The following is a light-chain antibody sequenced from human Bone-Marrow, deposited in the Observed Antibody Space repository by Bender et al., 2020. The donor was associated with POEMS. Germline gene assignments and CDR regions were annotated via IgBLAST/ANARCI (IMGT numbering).Light chain of an antibody. Sequence: QSVLTQPPSVSGAPGQRVTISCTGSSSKIGAGYDVHWYQQLPGPAPKLLIYGHTNRPSGVPDRFSGSKSGTSASLAITGLQSEDEADYYCQSYDSSLSGSVFGGGTKLTVL. CDR2: GHT. J-gene: IGLJ3*02. CDR3: QSYDSSLSGSV. V-gene: IGLV1-40*01. CDR1: SSKIGAGYD.